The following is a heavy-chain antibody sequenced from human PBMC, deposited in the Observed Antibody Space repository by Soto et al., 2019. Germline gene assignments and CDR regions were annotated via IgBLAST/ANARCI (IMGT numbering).Heavy chain of an antibody. V-gene: IGHV3-15*01. CDR2: IKSKTDGGTT. Sequence: GGSLRLSCAASGFTFSNAWMSWVRQAPGKGLEWIGRIKSKTDGGTTDYAAPVKGRFTISRDDSKNTLYLQTNSLKTEDTAVYYCTTVQGVIAAAGTRDYWGQGTLVTVSS. CDR1: GFTFSNAW. CDR3: TTVQGVIAAAGTRDY. D-gene: IGHD6-13*01. J-gene: IGHJ4*02.